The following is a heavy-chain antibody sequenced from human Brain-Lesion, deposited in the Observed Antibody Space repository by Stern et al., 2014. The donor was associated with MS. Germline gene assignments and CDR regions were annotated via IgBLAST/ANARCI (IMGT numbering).Heavy chain of an antibody. CDR2: NNPDSGDT. CDR1: GYTLGGCL. D-gene: IGHD4-23*01. J-gene: IGHJ6*02. CDR3: ARVPGGVFGGMDV. Sequence: QVQLVESGAEVKKPGASVQVSCMASGYTLGGCLMHWVRQAPGQGLERLGGNNPDSGDTKYAQKLQGWVTMTRDTSISTAYMELSSLRSDDTAVYYCARVPGGVFGGMDVWGQGTTVT. V-gene: IGHV1-2*04.